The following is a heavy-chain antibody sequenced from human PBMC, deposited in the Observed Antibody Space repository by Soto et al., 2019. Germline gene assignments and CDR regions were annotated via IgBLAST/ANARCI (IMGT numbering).Heavy chain of an antibody. CDR3: AKGLYSSGPLGLYYFDY. V-gene: IGHV3-23*01. D-gene: IGHD6-19*01. J-gene: IGHJ4*02. Sequence: EVQLLESGGGLVQPGGSLRLSCAASGFTFSSYAMSWVRQAPRKGLEWVSAISGSGGSTYYAHSVKGRFTISRDNSKNTLYLQMNSLRAEDTAVYYYAKGLYSSGPLGLYYFDYWGQGTLVTVSS. CDR2: ISGSGGST. CDR1: GFTFSSYA.